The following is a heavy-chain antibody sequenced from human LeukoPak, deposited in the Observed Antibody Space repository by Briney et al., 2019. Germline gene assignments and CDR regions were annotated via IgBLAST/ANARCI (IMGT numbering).Heavy chain of an antibody. V-gene: IGHV4-30-2*05. CDR1: GGSISSGGYS. D-gene: IGHD4-23*01. Sequence: SETLSLTCAVSGGSISSGGYSWSWIRQPPGKGLEWIGYIYHSGSTYYNPSLKSRVTISVDTSKNQFSLKLSSVTAADTAVYYCARDTLMTTVAIDAFDIWGQGTMVTVSS. CDR3: ARDTLMTTVAIDAFDI. J-gene: IGHJ3*02. CDR2: IYHSGST.